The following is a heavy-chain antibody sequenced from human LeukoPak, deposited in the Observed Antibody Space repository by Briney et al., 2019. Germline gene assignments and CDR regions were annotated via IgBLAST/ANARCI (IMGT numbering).Heavy chain of an antibody. J-gene: IGHJ4*02. Sequence: GGSLRLSCTASGFTFGDYAMSWVRQAPGKGLEWVGFIRSKAYGGTTEYAASVKGRFTISRDDSKSIAYLQMNSLKTEDTAVYYCTRDLLEDTMVRGVIWVPDNWGQGTLVTVSS. CDR3: TRDLLEDTMVRGVIWVPDN. CDR1: GFTFGDYA. CDR2: IRSKAYGGTT. D-gene: IGHD3-10*01. V-gene: IGHV3-49*04.